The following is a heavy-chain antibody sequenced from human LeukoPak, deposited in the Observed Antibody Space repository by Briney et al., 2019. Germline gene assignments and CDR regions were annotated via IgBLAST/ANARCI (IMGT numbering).Heavy chain of an antibody. D-gene: IGHD2-8*01. CDR2: ISYDGSNK. Sequence: ETGGSLRLSCAASGFTFSSYGMHWVRQAPGRGLEWVAVISYDGSNKYYADSVKGRFTISRDNSKNTLYLQMNSLRAEDTAVYYCARVVWDSRSNGAFDIWGQGTMVTVSS. CDR3: ARVVWDSRSNGAFDI. V-gene: IGHV3-30*03. CDR1: GFTFSSYG. J-gene: IGHJ3*02.